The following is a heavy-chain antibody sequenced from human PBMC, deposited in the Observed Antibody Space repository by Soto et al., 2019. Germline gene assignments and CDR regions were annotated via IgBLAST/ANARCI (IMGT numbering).Heavy chain of an antibody. CDR1: GFTFSSYG. CDR2: ISYDGSNK. V-gene: IGHV3-30*18. J-gene: IGHJ6*02. Sequence: QVQLVESGGGVVQPGRSLRLSCAASGFTFSSYGMHWVRQAPGKGLEWVAVISYDGSNKYYADSVKGRFTISRDNSKNTLYLQMNSLRAEDTAVYYCAKDWENVWGSPKGMDVWGQGTTVTVSS. CDR3: AKDWENVWGSPKGMDV. D-gene: IGHD3-16*01.